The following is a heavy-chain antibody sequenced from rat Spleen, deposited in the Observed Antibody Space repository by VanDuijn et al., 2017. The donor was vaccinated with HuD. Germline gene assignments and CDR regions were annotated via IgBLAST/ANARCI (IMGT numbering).Heavy chain of an antibody. V-gene: IGHV5-7*01. Sequence: EVQLVESGGGLVQPGRSLKLSCAASGFTFSDYNMAWVRQAPKKGLEWVATISYDGSSTYYRDSVKGRFTISRDNAKSTLYLQMDSLRSEDTATYYCARQGFTNWGQGTLVTVSS. D-gene: IGHD1-3*01. CDR3: ARQGFTN. CDR1: GFTFSDYN. J-gene: IGHJ3*01. CDR2: ISYDGSST.